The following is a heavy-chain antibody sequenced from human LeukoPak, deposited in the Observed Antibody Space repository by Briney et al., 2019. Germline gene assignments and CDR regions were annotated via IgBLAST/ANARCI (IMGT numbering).Heavy chain of an antibody. CDR2: IIPIFGTA. CDR1: GGTFSSYA. V-gene: IGHV1-69*05. Sequence: ASVKVSCKASGGTFSSYAISWARQAPGQGLEWMGGIIPIFGTANYAQKFQGRVTITTDESTSTAYMELSSLRSEDTAVYYCARDPSSRRRNYYGSSGYYGAFDIWGQGTMVTVSS. J-gene: IGHJ3*02. D-gene: IGHD3-22*01. CDR3: ARDPSSRRRNYYGSSGYYGAFDI.